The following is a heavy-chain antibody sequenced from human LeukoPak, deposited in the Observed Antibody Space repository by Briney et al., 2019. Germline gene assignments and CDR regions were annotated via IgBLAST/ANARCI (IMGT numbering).Heavy chain of an antibody. CDR2: MNPNSGNT. D-gene: IGHD1-26*01. V-gene: IGHV1-8*03. CDR1: GYRFTSYD. J-gene: IGHJ4*02. Sequence: ALVTVTLKSSGYRFTSYDINWVRQPTAPGLEWMGWMNPNSGNTGYAQMFQGRVTITRNTSKSTTYMELSSLRSEDTAVYYCARCLGWELHSDYFDYWGQGTLVTVSS. CDR3: ARCLGWELHSDYFDY.